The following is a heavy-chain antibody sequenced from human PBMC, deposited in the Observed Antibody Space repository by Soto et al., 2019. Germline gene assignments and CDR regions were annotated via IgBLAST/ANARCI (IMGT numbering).Heavy chain of an antibody. V-gene: IGHV3-23*01. D-gene: IGHD3-10*01. Sequence: PGGSLRLSCAASGFTFSSYAMSWVRQAPGKGLEWVSAISGSGGSTYYADSVKGRFTISRDNSKNTLYLQMNSLRAEDTAVYYCAKDSYYYGSESYYAGPIDYWGQGTLVTVSS. CDR2: ISGSGGST. CDR1: GFTFSSYA. CDR3: AKDSYYYGSESYYAGPIDY. J-gene: IGHJ4*02.